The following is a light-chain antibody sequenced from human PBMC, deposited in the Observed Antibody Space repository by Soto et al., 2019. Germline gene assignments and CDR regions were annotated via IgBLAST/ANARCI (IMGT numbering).Light chain of an antibody. CDR3: KSFTTSSTYV. V-gene: IGLV2-18*02. CDR2: DVT. CDR1: SSDVVSYNR. J-gene: IGLJ1*01. Sequence: QSVLTQPPSVSGSPGQSVAISCTGTSSDVVSYNRVAWYQQPPGTAPKLIIYDVTNRPSGVPDRFSGSKSGNTASLTISGLQAEDEADYYCKSFTTSSTYVFGTGTKVTVL.